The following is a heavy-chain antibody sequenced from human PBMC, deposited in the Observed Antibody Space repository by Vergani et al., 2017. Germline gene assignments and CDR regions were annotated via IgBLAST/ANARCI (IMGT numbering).Heavy chain of an antibody. Sequence: QLQLQESGPGLVKPSETLSLTCTVSGGSISSSSYYWGWIRQPPGKELEWIGSIYYSGSTYYNPSLKSRVTISVDTSKNQFSLKLSSVTAADTAVYYCAAQTYYYGSGSLDYWGQGTLVTVSS. J-gene: IGHJ4*02. D-gene: IGHD3-10*01. CDR1: GGSISSSSYY. CDR3: AAQTYYYGSGSLDY. CDR2: IYYSGST. V-gene: IGHV4-39*01.